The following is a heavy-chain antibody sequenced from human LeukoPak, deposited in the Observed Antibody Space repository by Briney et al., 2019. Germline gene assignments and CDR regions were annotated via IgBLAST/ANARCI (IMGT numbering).Heavy chain of an antibody. Sequence: SETLSLTCAVSGGSMRNYYWSWIRQPPGKGLEWIGYTYDNGSSSYNPSLRSRVSISIDTPKNQFSLNLSSVTAADTAVYYCARGWASSWYYFDFWGQGTLVTVSS. D-gene: IGHD2-2*01. CDR3: ARGWASSWYYFDF. CDR2: TYDNGSS. J-gene: IGHJ4*02. V-gene: IGHV4-59*01. CDR1: GGSMRNYY.